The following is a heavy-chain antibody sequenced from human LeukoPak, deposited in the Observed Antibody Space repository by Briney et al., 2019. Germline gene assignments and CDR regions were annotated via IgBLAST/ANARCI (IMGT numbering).Heavy chain of an antibody. CDR2: IYHSGST. D-gene: IGHD3-10*01. CDR1: GGSISSGGYS. Sequence: SETLSLTCAVSGGSISSGGYSWSWIRQPPGKGLEWIGYIYHSGSTYYNPSLKSRVTISVDKSKNQFSLKLSSVTAADTAVYYCARGLWFGGDSEIWGQGTLVTVSS. CDR3: ARGLWFGGDSEI. V-gene: IGHV4-30-2*01. J-gene: IGHJ4*02.